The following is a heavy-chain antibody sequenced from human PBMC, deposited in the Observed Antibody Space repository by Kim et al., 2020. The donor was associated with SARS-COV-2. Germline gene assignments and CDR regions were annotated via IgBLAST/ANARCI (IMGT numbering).Heavy chain of an antibody. CDR2: ISSSSGHI. D-gene: IGHD2-15*01. Sequence: GGSLRLSCAASGFTFRDYSINWVRQVPGKGLEWVSSISSSSGHIYYADSVKGRFTISRDNAKNSLYLQLYSPRAEATAGYYCARAPGRGQVGERFGMDAWGQGTTVTVSS. CDR1: GFTFRDYS. V-gene: IGHV3-21*01. J-gene: IGHJ6*02. CDR3: ARAPGRGQVGERFGMDA.